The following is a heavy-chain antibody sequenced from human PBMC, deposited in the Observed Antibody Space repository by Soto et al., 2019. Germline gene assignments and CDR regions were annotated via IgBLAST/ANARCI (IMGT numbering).Heavy chain of an antibody. CDR1: GFTFSSYS. Sequence: GGSLRLSCAASGFTFSSYSIHWVRQAPGKGLEWVSSIGTRSDVYYADSVKGRFTISRDNAKNSMALQMNSLRAEDTGVYYCAREETAWPLDYGLDVWGQGTTVTVSS. J-gene: IGHJ6*02. CDR3: AREETAWPLDYGLDV. D-gene: IGHD2-21*02. CDR2: IGTRSDV. V-gene: IGHV3-21*01.